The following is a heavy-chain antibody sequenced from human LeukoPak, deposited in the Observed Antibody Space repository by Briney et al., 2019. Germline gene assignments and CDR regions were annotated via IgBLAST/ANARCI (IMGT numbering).Heavy chain of an antibody. J-gene: IGHJ4*02. V-gene: IGHV3-66*01. Sequence: GGSLRLSCAASGFTVRSNYMSWVRQAPGKGLEWVSIIYSGGSTYYADSVKGRFTISRDNSNNTLYLQMNSLRAEDTAVYYCARDLSYGSVSGGQGTLVIVSS. CDR3: ARDLSYGSVS. CDR1: GFTVRSNY. D-gene: IGHD3-10*01. CDR2: IYSGGST.